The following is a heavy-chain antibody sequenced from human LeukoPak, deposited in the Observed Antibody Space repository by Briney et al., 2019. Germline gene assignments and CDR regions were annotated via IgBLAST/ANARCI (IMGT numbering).Heavy chain of an antibody. J-gene: IGHJ5*02. Sequence: GGSLRLSCAASGFTFSSYSMSWVRQAPGKGLEWVSAISGSGGSTYYADSVKGRFTISRDNSKNTLYLQMNSLRAEDTAVYYCARDRWPGWNSPGGWFDPWGQGTLVTVSS. CDR3: ARDRWPGWNSPGGWFDP. D-gene: IGHD1-7*01. CDR2: ISGSGGST. V-gene: IGHV3-23*01. CDR1: GFTFSSYS.